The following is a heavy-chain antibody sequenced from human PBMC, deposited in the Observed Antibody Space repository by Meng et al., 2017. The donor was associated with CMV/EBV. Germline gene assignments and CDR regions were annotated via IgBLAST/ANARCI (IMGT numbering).Heavy chain of an antibody. V-gene: IGHV1-69*05. CDR3: AREIYYYDSSGYYWANGMDV. Sequence: SVKVSCKASGGTFSSYAISWVRQAPGQGLEWMGGTIPIFGTANYGQKFQGRVTITTDESTSTAYMELSSLRSEDTAVYYCAREIYYYDSSGYYWANGMDVWGQGTTVTVSS. J-gene: IGHJ6*02. D-gene: IGHD3-22*01. CDR2: TIPIFGTA. CDR1: GGTFSSYA.